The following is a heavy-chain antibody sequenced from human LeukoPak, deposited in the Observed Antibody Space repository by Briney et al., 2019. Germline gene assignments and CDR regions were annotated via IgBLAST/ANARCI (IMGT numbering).Heavy chain of an antibody. CDR2: ISSSSSYI. J-gene: IGHJ4*02. CDR1: GFTFSSYS. V-gene: IGHV3-21*01. CDR3: ARDIDSSWSASDY. D-gene: IGHD6-6*01. Sequence: GGSLRLSCAASGFTFSSYSMNWVRQAPGKGLEWVSSISSSSSYIYYADSVKGRFTISRDNAKNSLYLQMNSLRAEDTAVYYCARDIDSSWSASDYWGQGTLVTVSS.